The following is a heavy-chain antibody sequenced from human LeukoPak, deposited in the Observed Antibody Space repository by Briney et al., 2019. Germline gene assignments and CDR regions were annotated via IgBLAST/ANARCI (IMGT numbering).Heavy chain of an antibody. J-gene: IGHJ3*02. CDR1: GFTFSSYA. Sequence: GGSLRLSCAASGFTFSSYAMHWVRQAPGKGLEWVAVISYDGSNKYYADSVKGRYTISRDNSKNTLYLQMNSLRAEDTAVYYCARGTIYDSSGLFDAFDIWGQGTMVTVSS. CDR3: ARGTIYDSSGLFDAFDI. D-gene: IGHD3-22*01. V-gene: IGHV3-30-3*01. CDR2: ISYDGSNK.